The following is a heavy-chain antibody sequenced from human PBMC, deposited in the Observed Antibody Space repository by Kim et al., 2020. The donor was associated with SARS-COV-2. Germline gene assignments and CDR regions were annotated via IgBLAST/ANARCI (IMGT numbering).Heavy chain of an antibody. CDR1: GGSISSSSYY. V-gene: IGHV4-39*01. CDR2: IYYSGST. Sequence: SETLSLTCTVSGGSISSSSYYWGWIRQPPGKGLEWIGSIYYSGSTYYNPSLKSRVTISVDTSKNQFSLKLSSVTAADTAVYYCARHGGVLRFLEWSHRMDGWFDPWGQGTLVTVSS. D-gene: IGHD3-3*01. J-gene: IGHJ5*02. CDR3: ARHGGVLRFLEWSHRMDGWFDP.